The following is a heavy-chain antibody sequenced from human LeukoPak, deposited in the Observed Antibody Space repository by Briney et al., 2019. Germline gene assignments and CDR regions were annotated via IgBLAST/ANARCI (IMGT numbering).Heavy chain of an antibody. CDR3: ARGPPDSTGYYYYYYGMDV. CDR1: GFTFSSYW. J-gene: IGHJ6*02. V-gene: IGHV3-7*01. CDR2: IKQDGSEN. D-gene: IGHD3-22*01. Sequence: PGGSLRLSCAASGFTFSSYWMSWVRQAPGKGLEWVANIKQDGSENYSVAPVKGRFTISRDNAKNSLYLQMNSLRAEDTAVYCCARGPPDSTGYYYYYYGMDVWGQGTTVTVSS.